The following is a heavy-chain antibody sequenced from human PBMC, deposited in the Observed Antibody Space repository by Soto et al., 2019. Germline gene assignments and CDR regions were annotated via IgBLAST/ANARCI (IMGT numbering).Heavy chain of an antibody. CDR3: ARVGFWSFTSCYIYDY. V-gene: IGHV4-39*01. J-gene: IGHJ6*01. Sequence: SETLSLTCTVSGGSISSSSYYWGWIRQPPGKGLEWIGSIYYSGSTYYNPSLKSRVTISVDTSKNQFSLKLSSVTAADTAVYYCARVGFWSFTSCYIYDY. CDR2: IYYSGST. D-gene: IGHD2-2*02. CDR1: GGSISSSSYY.